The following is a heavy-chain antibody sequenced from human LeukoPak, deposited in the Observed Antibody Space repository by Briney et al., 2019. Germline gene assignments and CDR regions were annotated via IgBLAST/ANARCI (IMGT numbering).Heavy chain of an antibody. CDR3: ARASPTTNKGAYGWFDP. Sequence: PSETLSLTCTVSGGSISGYYWSWIRQPAGKGLEWIGRIYTSVSTNYNPSLKSRVTMSVDTPKNQFSLKLSSVTAADTAVYYCARASPTTNKGAYGWFDPWGQGTLVTVSS. CDR1: GGSISGYY. V-gene: IGHV4-4*07. CDR2: IYTSVST. J-gene: IGHJ5*02. D-gene: IGHD1-14*01.